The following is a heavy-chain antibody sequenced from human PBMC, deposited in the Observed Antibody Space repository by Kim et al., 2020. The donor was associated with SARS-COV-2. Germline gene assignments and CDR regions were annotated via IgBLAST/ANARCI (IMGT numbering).Heavy chain of an antibody. D-gene: IGHD2-2*01. V-gene: IGHV4-59*01. CDR1: GGSINNYY. Sequence: SETLSLTCTVSGGSINNYYWSWIRQPPGKGLEWIGYIYYTGSTNYNPSLKSRVTISVDTSKNQFSLNLSSVTAADTAVYYCARSGYCSSTSCRLSGWFDPWGQGTLVTVS. J-gene: IGHJ5*02. CDR3: ARSGYCSSTSCRLSGWFDP. CDR2: IYYTGST.